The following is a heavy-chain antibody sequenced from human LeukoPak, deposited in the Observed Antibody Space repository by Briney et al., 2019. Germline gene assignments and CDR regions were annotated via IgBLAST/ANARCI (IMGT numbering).Heavy chain of an antibody. V-gene: IGHV1-18*01. Sequence: GASVKVSCKASGYTFTNYGITWVRQAPGQGLEWMGWISGYNGNTNSAQKVQGRVTLTTDTSTSTAYMELRSLRSDDTAVYYCVRDRGITVATISKYNYAMGVWGQGTTVTVSS. D-gene: IGHD5-12*01. CDR3: VRDRGITVATISKYNYAMGV. J-gene: IGHJ6*02. CDR2: ISGYNGNT. CDR1: GYTFTNYG.